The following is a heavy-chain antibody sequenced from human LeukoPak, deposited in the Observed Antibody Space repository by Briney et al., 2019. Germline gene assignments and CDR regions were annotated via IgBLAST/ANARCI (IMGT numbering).Heavy chain of an antibody. D-gene: IGHD3-16*01. CDR1: GGTFSSYA. V-gene: IGHV1-46*01. CDR3: ARLEDRGLGAFDI. Sequence: GASVKVSCKASGGTFSSYAISWVRQAPGQGLEWMGIINPSGGSTSYAQKFQGRVTMTRDTSTSTVYMELSSLRSEDTAVYYCARLEDRGLGAFDIWGQGTMVTVSS. CDR2: INPSGGST. J-gene: IGHJ3*02.